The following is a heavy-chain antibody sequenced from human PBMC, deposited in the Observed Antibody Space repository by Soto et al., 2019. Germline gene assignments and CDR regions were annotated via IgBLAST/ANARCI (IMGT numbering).Heavy chain of an antibody. V-gene: IGHV4-4*07. J-gene: IGHJ4*02. CDR2: INPSGST. CDR1: RSCITSDC. Sequence: PSETLPRTWSVSRSCITSDCWSWIRQPAGKGLEWIERINPSGSTNYNPSLKSRVTMSVDTSKNQFSLKLTSVTAADTAVYYCARESVGERPLDYWGQGTLVSVS. CDR3: ARESVGERPLDY. D-gene: IGHD3-16*01.